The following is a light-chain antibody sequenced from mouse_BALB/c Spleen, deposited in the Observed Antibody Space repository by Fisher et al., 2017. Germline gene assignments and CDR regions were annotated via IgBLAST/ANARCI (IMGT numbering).Light chain of an antibody. CDR2: GIS. J-gene: IGKJ1*01. Sequence: DIVLTQTPAITAASLGQKVTMTCSASSSVSYMNWYQQKPGSSPKIWIYGISNLASGVPARFSGSGSGTSYSLTISSVEAEDAATYYCHQRSSYPWTFGGGTKLEIK. CDR3: HQRSSYPWT. V-gene: IGKV4-90*01. CDR1: SSVSY.